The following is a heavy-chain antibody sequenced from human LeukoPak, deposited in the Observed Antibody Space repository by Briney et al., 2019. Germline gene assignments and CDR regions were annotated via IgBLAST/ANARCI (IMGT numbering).Heavy chain of an antibody. D-gene: IGHD4-23*01. V-gene: IGHV4-59*08. CDR3: ARVSLNSYGGVFYFDY. J-gene: IGHJ4*02. CDR1: GGPISSYY. CDR2: IYYSGST. Sequence: PSETLSLTCTVSGGPISSYYWSWIRQPPGKGLEWIGYIYYSGSTNYNPSLKSRVTISVDTSKNQFSLKLSSVTAADTAVYYCARVSLNSYGGVFYFDYWGQGTLVTVSS.